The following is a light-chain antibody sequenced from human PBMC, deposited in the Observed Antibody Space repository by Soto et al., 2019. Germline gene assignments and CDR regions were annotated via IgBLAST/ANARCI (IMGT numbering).Light chain of an antibody. Sequence: EIVLTQSPGTLSLSPGERATLSCRASQSVSNNYLAWYQLTPGQAPRLLIYAASIRATGIPDRFSATGSGTDFTLTIGRLEPEDFAVYYCQQYGSSPETFGQGTKVDIK. V-gene: IGKV3-20*01. CDR3: QQYGSSPET. J-gene: IGKJ1*01. CDR1: QSVSNNY. CDR2: AAS.